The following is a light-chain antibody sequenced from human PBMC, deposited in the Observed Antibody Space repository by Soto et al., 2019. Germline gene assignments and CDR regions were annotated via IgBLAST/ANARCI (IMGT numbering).Light chain of an antibody. CDR2: DAS. CDR1: QGISIY. Sequence: DIQMTQSPSSVSASVGDRVTIACRASQGISIYLAWYQQKPGKVPQLLIYDASTLQSGVPSRFSGSGSGTDFTLTISGLQPEDVATYYCQKYNGAPLTFGGGTKVEIK. V-gene: IGKV1-27*01. CDR3: QKYNGAPLT. J-gene: IGKJ4*01.